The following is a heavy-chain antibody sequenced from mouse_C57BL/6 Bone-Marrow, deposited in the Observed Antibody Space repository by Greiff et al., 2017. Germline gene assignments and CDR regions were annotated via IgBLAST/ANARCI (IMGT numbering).Heavy chain of an antibody. Sequence: QVQLKQPGAELVKPGASVKMSCKASGYTFTSYWITWVKQRPGQGLEWIGDIYPGSGSTNYNEKCKSKATLTVDTSSSTAYMQLSSLTSEDSAVYYCAREDSSGYLYYAMDYWGQGTSVTVSS. D-gene: IGHD3-2*02. CDR3: AREDSSGYLYYAMDY. J-gene: IGHJ4*01. CDR2: IYPGSGST. CDR1: GYTFTSYW. V-gene: IGHV1-55*01.